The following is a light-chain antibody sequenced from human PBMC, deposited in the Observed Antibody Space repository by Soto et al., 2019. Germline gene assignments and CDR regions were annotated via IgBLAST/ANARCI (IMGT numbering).Light chain of an antibody. CDR1: QGIRND. J-gene: IGKJ1*01. CDR3: LQDSTSPWT. V-gene: IGKV1-6*01. Sequence: AIQMTQSPSSLSASIGDRVTIICRASQGIRNDLAWYQQKPGKAPKLLIYAASTLQREIPSRFSGSGSGTAFTLTINSLQPEDFATYYCLQDSTSPWTFGPGTKVEIK. CDR2: AAS.